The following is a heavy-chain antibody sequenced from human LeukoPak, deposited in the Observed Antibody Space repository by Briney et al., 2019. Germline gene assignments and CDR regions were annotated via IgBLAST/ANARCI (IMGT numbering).Heavy chain of an antibody. V-gene: IGHV4-59*08. CDR1: GGSMNSYY. CDR2: IYYSGST. J-gene: IGHJ4*02. D-gene: IGHD3-9*01. CDR3: ARHVWLQPFDY. Sequence: SVTLSLTCSVSGGSMNSYYWSWIRQSPGKGLEWIGYIYYSGSTNYDPSLKSRVTISVGMSKNQFSLKLSSVTAADTAVYYCARHVWLQPFDYWGQGTLVTVSS.